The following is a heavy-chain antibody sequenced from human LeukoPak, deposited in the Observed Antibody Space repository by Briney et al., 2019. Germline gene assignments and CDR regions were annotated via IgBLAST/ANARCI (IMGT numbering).Heavy chain of an antibody. D-gene: IGHD2-2*01. CDR1: GFTIGYNA. CDR2: ISGSSAKI. Sequence: GGSLRLSCAASGFTIGYNAMTWVRQAPGKGLEWVAYISGSSAKIDYGDAVKGRFTISRDNAKNSLFLQMNSLRVDDTAVYFCARDQSRGQQWMYHLDDWGQGTLVTVS. J-gene: IGHJ4*02. V-gene: IGHV3-48*01. CDR3: ARDQSRGQQWMYHLDD.